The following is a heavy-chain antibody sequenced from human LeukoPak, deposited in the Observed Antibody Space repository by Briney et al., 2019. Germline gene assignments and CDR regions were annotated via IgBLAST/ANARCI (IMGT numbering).Heavy chain of an antibody. CDR2: ISAYNGNT. CDR3: ARGPTKSLWFGELLSGGADFDY. J-gene: IGHJ4*02. V-gene: IGHV1-18*04. CDR1: GYTFTGYY. Sequence: ASVKVSCKASGYTFTGYYMHWVRQAPGQGLEWMGWISAYNGNTNYAQKLQGRVTMTTDTSTSTAYMELRSLRSDDTAVYYCARGPTKSLWFGELLSGGADFDYWGQGTLVTVSS. D-gene: IGHD3-10*01.